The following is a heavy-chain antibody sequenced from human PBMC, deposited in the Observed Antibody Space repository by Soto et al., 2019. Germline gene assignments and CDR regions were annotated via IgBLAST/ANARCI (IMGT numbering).Heavy chain of an antibody. CDR2: TYYRSKWYN. J-gene: IGHJ6*02. V-gene: IGHV6-1*01. Sequence: SQTLSLTCAISGDSVSSNSAAWNWIRQSPSRGLEWLGRTYYRSKWYNDYAVSVKSRITINPDTSKNQFSLQLNSVTPEDTAVYYCARDTRNPGRKYYYYYYGMDVWGQGTTVTVSS. CDR1: GDSVSSNSAA. D-gene: IGHD2-15*01. CDR3: ARDTRNPGRKYYYYYYGMDV.